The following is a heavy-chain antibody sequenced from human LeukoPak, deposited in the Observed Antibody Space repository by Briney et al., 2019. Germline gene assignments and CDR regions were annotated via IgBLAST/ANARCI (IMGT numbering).Heavy chain of an antibody. J-gene: IGHJ4*02. CDR1: GYTFTSYG. V-gene: IGHV1-8*03. Sequence: ASVKVSCKASGYTFTSYGISWVRQATGQGLELMGWMNPNSGNTGYAQKFQGRVTITRNTSISTAYMELSSLRSEDTAVYYCARDAGILGGYDFWSGPTNNDYWGQGTLVIVSS. CDR2: MNPNSGNT. D-gene: IGHD3-3*01. CDR3: ARDAGILGGYDFWSGPTNNDY.